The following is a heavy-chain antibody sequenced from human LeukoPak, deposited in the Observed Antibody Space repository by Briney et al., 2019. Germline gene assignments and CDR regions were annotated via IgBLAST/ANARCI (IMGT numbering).Heavy chain of an antibody. V-gene: IGHV5-10-1*01. D-gene: IGHD4-17*01. Sequence: GESLRISCKGSGYSFTRYWISWVRQMPGKGLEWMGRIDPSDSYTNYSPYFQGHVTISADKSISTAYLQWSSLKASDTAMYYCARLYGDYYYFDYWGQGTLVTVSS. CDR1: GYSFTRYW. J-gene: IGHJ4*02. CDR3: ARLYGDYYYFDY. CDR2: IDPSDSYT.